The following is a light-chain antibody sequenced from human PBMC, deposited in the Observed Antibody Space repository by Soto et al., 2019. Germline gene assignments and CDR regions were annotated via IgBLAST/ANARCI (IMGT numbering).Light chain of an antibody. Sequence: IVMTQSPATLSVSPGERANLSCRASQSVGTKLAWYQQTPGQAPRLLIYGASNRATGVPARISGSVSGTEFTLTIASLQSEDSAVYYCQQYSNWPITFGQGTRLEIK. CDR3: QQYSNWPIT. V-gene: IGKV3-15*01. J-gene: IGKJ5*01. CDR2: GAS. CDR1: QSVGTK.